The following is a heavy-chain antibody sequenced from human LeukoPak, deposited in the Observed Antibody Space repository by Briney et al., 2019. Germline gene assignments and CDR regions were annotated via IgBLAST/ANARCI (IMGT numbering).Heavy chain of an antibody. J-gene: IGHJ4*02. CDR1: GGSISSGGYS. Sequence: SETLSLTWAVSGGSISSGGYSWSWIRQPPGKGLEWIGYIYHSGSTYYNPSLKSRVTISVDRSKNQFSLKLSSVTAADTAVYYCASSDYYGSGRGIDYWGQGTLVTVSS. CDR3: ASSDYYGSGRGIDY. D-gene: IGHD3-10*01. CDR2: IYHSGST. V-gene: IGHV4-30-2*01.